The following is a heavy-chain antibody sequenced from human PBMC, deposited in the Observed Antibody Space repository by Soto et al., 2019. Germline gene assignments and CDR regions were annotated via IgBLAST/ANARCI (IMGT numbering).Heavy chain of an antibody. CDR1: GFTFSDYY. Sequence: QVQLVESGGGLVKTSESLTIACAASGFTFSDYYMSWVRQAPGKGLEWVSYISSSGNTIYYADSVKGRFTISRDNAKNSVYLQMNSLRAEDTALYFCAKMSSENYHAPVCSWGQGTLVTVSS. J-gene: IGHJ4*02. CDR2: ISSSGNTI. CDR3: AKMSSENYHAPVCS. V-gene: IGHV3-11*01. D-gene: IGHD3-22*01.